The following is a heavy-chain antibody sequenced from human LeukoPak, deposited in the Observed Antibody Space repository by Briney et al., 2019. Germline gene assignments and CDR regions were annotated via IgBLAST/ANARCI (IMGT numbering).Heavy chain of an antibody. CDR3: ARGHLGLSP. J-gene: IGHJ5*02. CDR1: CGSIIGDS. D-gene: IGHD3-10*01. V-gene: IGHV4-59*01. Sequence: SETLSLTCTVACGSIIGDSCTWIRQPPGQGLEWIGYFHNSRTTSYNPSLAGRVIISVDTAMDQISLKLNSVTAADTAVYYCARGHLGLSPWGQGTLVTVSS. CDR2: FHNSRTT.